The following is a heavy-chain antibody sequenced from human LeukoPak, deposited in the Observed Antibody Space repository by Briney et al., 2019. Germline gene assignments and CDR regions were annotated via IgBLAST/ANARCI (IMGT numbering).Heavy chain of an antibody. D-gene: IGHD6-19*01. CDR1: GFSFSSYA. CDR2: MSSSDDGR. J-gene: IGHJ4*02. CDR3: AKDQRSIAVAGYFDY. Sequence: GGSLRLSCATSGFSFSSYAMSWVRQAPGKGLEWVSAMSSSDDGRYYAASVRGRFTISRDTSRSTLYLQMNSLRAEDTAVYYCAKDQRSIAVAGYFDYWGQGTLVTVSS. V-gene: IGHV3-23*01.